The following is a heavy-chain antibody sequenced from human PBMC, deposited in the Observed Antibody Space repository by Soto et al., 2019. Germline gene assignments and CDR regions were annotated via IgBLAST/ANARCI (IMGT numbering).Heavy chain of an antibody. J-gene: IGHJ2*01. CDR1: GGSFSGYY. CDR2: INHSGST. V-gene: IGHV4-34*01. D-gene: IGHD3-22*01. Sequence: QVQLQQWGAGLLKPSETLSLTCAVYGGSFSGYYWSWIRQPPGKGLEWIGEINHSGSTNYNPPLKRRVTRSVDTSKNQFSLKLSSVTAADTAVYYCARRTYYYDSSGIKAYGYFDLWGRGTLVTVSS. CDR3: ARRTYYYDSSGIKAYGYFDL.